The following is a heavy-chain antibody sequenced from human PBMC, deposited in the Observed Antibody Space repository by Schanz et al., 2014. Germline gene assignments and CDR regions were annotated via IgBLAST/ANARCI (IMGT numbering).Heavy chain of an antibody. CDR3: AKQHIVRGVIYLNWFDY. Sequence: EVQLVQSGGGLVQPGGSLRLSCAVSGFIVRSNYMTWVRQAPGKGLEWVSFIYIGGNTYYADSVKGRFTISRDNSKNTVYIQMNSLRAEDTAVYYCAKQHIVRGVIYLNWFDYWGQGTPVTVSS. CDR2: IYIGGNT. J-gene: IGHJ5*01. CDR1: GFIVRSNY. V-gene: IGHV3-66*04. D-gene: IGHD3-10*01.